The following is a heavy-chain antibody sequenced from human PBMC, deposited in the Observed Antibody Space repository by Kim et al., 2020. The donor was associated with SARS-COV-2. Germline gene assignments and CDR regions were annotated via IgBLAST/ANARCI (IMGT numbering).Heavy chain of an antibody. D-gene: IGHD6-19*01. CDR2: ISYDGSNK. V-gene: IGHV3-30-3*01. CDR3: ARDSREQWLVYHFDY. CDR1: GFTFSSYA. J-gene: IGHJ4*01. Sequence: GGSLRLSCAASGFTFSSYAMHWVRQAPGKGLEWVAVISYDGSNKYYADSVKGRFTISRDNSKNTLYLQMNSLRAEDTAVYYCARDSREQWLVYHFDYWG.